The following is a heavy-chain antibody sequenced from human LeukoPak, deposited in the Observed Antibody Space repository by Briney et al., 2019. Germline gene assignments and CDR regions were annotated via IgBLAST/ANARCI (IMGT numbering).Heavy chain of an antibody. J-gene: IGHJ1*01. V-gene: IGHV3-23*01. CDR2: ITGSGGNR. CDR1: GFTFSNYA. D-gene: IGHD4-17*01. Sequence: PPGSMRLSCPGSGFTFSNYAMIWVRQPPGKGLEWVSAITGSGGNRFYAGSVKGRFTISRDNSRNTLYLQMNSLRGDDTAVYYCAKDPNGDYIGAFDFQRWGQGTQVTVSS. CDR3: AKDPNGDYIGAFDFQR.